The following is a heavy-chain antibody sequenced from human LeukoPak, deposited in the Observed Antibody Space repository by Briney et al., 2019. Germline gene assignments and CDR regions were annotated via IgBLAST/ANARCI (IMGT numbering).Heavy chain of an antibody. J-gene: IGHJ5*02. CDR1: GFTFSSYG. CDR2: ISYDGSNK. Sequence: GGSLRLSCAASGFTFSSYGMHWVRQAPGQGLEWVAVISYDGSNKYYADSVKGRFTISRDNSKNTLYLQMNSLRAEDTAVYYCAKDLSSGGSGQKQYNWFDPWGQGTLVTVSS. V-gene: IGHV3-30*18. CDR3: AKDLSSGGSGQKQYNWFDP. D-gene: IGHD2-15*01.